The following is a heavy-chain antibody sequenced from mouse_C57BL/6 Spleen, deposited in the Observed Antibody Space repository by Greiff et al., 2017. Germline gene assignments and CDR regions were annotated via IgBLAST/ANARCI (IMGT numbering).Heavy chain of an antibody. CDR3: ATSYYGSSYGYAMDY. D-gene: IGHD1-1*01. J-gene: IGHJ4*01. CDR2: IWRGGST. V-gene: IGHV2-5*01. CDR1: GFSLTSYG. Sequence: VQLQESGPGLVQPSQSLSITCTVSGFSLTSYGVHWVRQSPGKGLEWLGVIWRGGSTDYNAAFMSRLSITKDNAKSQVFCKMNSLQADDTAIYYCATSYYGSSYGYAMDYWGQGTSVTVSS.